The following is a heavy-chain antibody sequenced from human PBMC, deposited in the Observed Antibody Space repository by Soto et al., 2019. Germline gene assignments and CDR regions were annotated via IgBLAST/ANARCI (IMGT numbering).Heavy chain of an antibody. V-gene: IGHV5-51*01. CDR1: GYRCISYL. D-gene: IGHD3-10*01. CDR3: ARFDGRNGYYGDY. CDR2: IYPGDSDT. Sequence: GDPMKISCKASGYRCISYLIGWVRQMPGKGLEWMAIIYPGDSDTRYSPSFQGQVTISADKSISTAYLQWSSLRAPDTAMYYCARFDGRNGYYGDYWGHGTKVNVSS. J-gene: IGHJ4*01.